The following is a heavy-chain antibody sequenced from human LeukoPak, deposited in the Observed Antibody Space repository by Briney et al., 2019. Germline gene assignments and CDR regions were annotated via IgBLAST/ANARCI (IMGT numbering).Heavy chain of an antibody. Sequence: PGGSLRLSCAASGFTFSGSAMHWVRQASGTGLEWVGRIRSKANSYATAYAASVKGRFTISRDDSKNTAYLQMNSLKTEDTAVYYCTRPGVGFRDYWGQGTLVTVSS. J-gene: IGHJ4*02. CDR2: IRSKANSYAT. D-gene: IGHD3-3*01. V-gene: IGHV3-73*01. CDR3: TRPGVGFRDY. CDR1: GFTFSGSA.